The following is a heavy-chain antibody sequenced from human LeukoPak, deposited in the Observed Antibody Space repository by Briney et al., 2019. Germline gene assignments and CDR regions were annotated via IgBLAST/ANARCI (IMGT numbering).Heavy chain of an antibody. CDR2: IYTSGST. J-gene: IGHJ4*02. CDR3: ARVKRSSTWENRSGWYGGFDY. Sequence: SETLSLTCTVSGGSISSYYWSWIRQPAGKGLEWIGRIYTSGSTNYNPSLKSRVTMSVDTSKNQFSLKLSSVTAADTAVYYCARVKRSSTWENRSGWYGGFDYWAREPWSPSPQ. CDR1: GGSISSYY. D-gene: IGHD6-19*01. V-gene: IGHV4-4*07.